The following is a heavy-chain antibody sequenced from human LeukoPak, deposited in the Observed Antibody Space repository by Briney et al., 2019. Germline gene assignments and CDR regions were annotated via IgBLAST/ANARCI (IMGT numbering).Heavy chain of an antibody. D-gene: IGHD3-10*01. V-gene: IGHV4-61*01. CDR1: GGSVSSGSDY. J-gene: IGHJ4*02. CDR3: ARGQAALWFGEL. CDR2: ISYSGST. Sequence: PSETLSLTCTVSGGSVSSGSDYWSWIRQPPGKGLEWIGHISYSGSTNYNPSPKSRVTISLDTSKNQLSLKLNSVTTADTAVYYCARGQAALWFGELWGQGTLVTVSS.